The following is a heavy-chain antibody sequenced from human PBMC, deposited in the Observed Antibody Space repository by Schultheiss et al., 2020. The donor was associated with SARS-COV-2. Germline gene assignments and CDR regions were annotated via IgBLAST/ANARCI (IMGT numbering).Heavy chain of an antibody. CDR1: GYSFTSYW. J-gene: IGHJ5*02. V-gene: IGHV5-10-1*01. Sequence: GGSLILSCKGSGYSFTSYWISWVRQMPGKGLEWMGRIDPSDSYTNYSPSFQGHVTISADKSISTAYLQWSSLKASDTAMYYCARHAYSSGWNRLQNWFDPWGQGTLVTVSS. CDR3: ARHAYSSGWNRLQNWFDP. CDR2: IDPSDSYT. D-gene: IGHD6-19*01.